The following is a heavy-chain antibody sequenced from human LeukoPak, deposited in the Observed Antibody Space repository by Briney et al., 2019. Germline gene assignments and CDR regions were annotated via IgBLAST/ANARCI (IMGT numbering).Heavy chain of an antibody. Sequence: PGGSLRLSCAASGFTFSSNAMNSVRQAPGKGLEWVSVISVSDGSTYYADSVKGRFTISRDNSKNTLYLQMNGLRAEDTAIYYCSKAMTASTYYFDSWGQGTLVTVSS. D-gene: IGHD2-21*02. CDR2: ISVSDGST. J-gene: IGHJ4*02. CDR1: GFTFSSNA. V-gene: IGHV3-23*01. CDR3: SKAMTASTYYFDS.